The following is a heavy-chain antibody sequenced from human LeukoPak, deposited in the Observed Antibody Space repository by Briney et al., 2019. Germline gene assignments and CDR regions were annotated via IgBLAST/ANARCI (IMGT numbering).Heavy chain of an antibody. Sequence: GGSLRVSCAASGFTFSNAWMSWVRQAPGKGLEWLARIKAGGTTEYAAPVKGRFTISRDDSMNTLYLQMDSLKTGDTAVYYCATDVPSPLAQIDYWGQGTPVTVSS. J-gene: IGHJ4*02. CDR3: ATDVPSPLAQIDY. V-gene: IGHV3-15*01. CDR1: GFTFSNAW. D-gene: IGHD1-14*01. CDR2: IKAGGTT.